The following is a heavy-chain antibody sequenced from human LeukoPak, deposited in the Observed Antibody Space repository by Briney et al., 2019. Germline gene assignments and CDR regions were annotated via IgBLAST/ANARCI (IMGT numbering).Heavy chain of an antibody. CDR2: INPNSGGT. CDR1: GYTFTGYY. CDR3: ARDYVSTSCCNDAFDI. V-gene: IGHV1-2*02. J-gene: IGHJ3*02. D-gene: IGHD2-2*01. Sequence: RASVKVSCKASGYTFTGYYIHWVRQAPGQGLEWMGWINPNSGGTNYAQKFQGRVTMTRDTSISTAYMELSRLRSDDTAVYYCARDYVSTSCCNDAFDIWGQGTMVTVSS.